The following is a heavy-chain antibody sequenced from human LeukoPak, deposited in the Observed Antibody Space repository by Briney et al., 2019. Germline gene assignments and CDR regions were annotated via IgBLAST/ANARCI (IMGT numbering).Heavy chain of an antibody. J-gene: IGHJ3*02. Sequence: GGSLRLSCAASGFTFSSYWMSWVRQALGKGLEWVANIKQDGSEKYYVDSVKGRFTISRDNAKNSLYLQMNSLRAEDTAVYYCARVKGRDGYNLTPDAFDIWGQGTMVTVSS. CDR2: IKQDGSEK. V-gene: IGHV3-7*01. CDR3: ARVKGRDGYNLTPDAFDI. CDR1: GFTFSSYW. D-gene: IGHD5-24*01.